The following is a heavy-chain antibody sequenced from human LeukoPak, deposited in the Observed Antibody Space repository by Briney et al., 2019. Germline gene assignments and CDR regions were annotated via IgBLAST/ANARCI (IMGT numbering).Heavy chain of an antibody. V-gene: IGHV1-8*01. CDR3: ARGRKWLNGGDYYYYYGMDV. CDR2: MNPNSGNT. D-gene: IGHD4-23*01. Sequence: GASVKVSCKASGYTFTSYDINWVRQATGQGLEWMGWMNPNSGNTGYAQKFQGRVTMTRNTSISTAYMELSSLRSEDTAVYYCARGRKWLNGGDYYYYYGMDVWGQGTTVTVSS. CDR1: GYTFTSYD. J-gene: IGHJ6*02.